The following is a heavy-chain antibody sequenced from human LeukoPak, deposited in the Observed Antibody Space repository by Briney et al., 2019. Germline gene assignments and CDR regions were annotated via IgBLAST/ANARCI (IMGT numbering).Heavy chain of an antibody. CDR2: MNPNSGNT. CDR1: GYTFNNYG. J-gene: IGHJ4*02. V-gene: IGHV1-8*03. Sequence: ASVKVSCKASGYTFNNYGITWVRQATGQGLEWMGWMNPNSGNTAYAQKFQGRVTITRNTSISTAYMELSSLRSEDTAIYYCAREDYYDSGSSDYWGQGTLVTVSS. D-gene: IGHD3-22*01. CDR3: AREDYYDSGSSDY.